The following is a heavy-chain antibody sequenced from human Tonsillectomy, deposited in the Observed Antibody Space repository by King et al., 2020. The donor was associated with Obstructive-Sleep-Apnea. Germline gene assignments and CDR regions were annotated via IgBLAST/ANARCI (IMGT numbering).Heavy chain of an antibody. D-gene: IGHD5-24*01. J-gene: IGHJ4*02. CDR2: RNYSGST. CDR1: AGSMSPYY. Sequence: VPLQESGPGLVKPSETLSLTCTVSAGSMSPYYWSWLRQPPGKGLEWIGYRNYSGSTNYNPSLKSRVTISVDTSKNQFSLKLKSVTAADTAVYYCARGDGYNIFWGQGTQVTVSS. CDR3: ARGDGYNIF. V-gene: IGHV4-59*01.